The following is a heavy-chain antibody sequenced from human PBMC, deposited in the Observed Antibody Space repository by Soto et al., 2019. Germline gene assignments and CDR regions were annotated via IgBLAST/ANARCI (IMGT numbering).Heavy chain of an antibody. D-gene: IGHD3-9*01. Sequence: SLGLSWARAGFTFRSWGTHCVRQAPGKGLEWVAVISYDGSNKYYADSVKGRFTISRDNSKNTLYLQMNSLRAEDTAVYYCAKDLYLYDIPPRGAFDIWGQGTMVTVSS. J-gene: IGHJ3*02. V-gene: IGHV3-30*18. CDR1: GFTFRSWG. CDR3: AKDLYLYDIPPRGAFDI. CDR2: ISYDGSNK.